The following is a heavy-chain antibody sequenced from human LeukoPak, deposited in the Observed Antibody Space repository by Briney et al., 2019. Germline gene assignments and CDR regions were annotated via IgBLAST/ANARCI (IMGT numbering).Heavy chain of an antibody. J-gene: IGHJ3*02. Sequence: SVKVSCKVSGYTLTELSMHWVRQAPGQGLAWMGGFDPEDGETIDAKKFQGRVIMTEDTSTDTAYMELSSLRSEDTAVYYCATDGTWNGNDVRAFDIWGQGTMVTVSS. CDR2: FDPEDGET. D-gene: IGHD1-1*01. V-gene: IGHV1-24*01. CDR1: GYTLTELS. CDR3: ATDGTWNGNDVRAFDI.